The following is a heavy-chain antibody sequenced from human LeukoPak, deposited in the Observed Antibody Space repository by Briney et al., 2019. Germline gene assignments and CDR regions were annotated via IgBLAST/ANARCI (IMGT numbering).Heavy chain of an antibody. J-gene: IGHJ4*02. CDR2: ISSSSSYI. Sequence: PGGSLRLSCAASGFTFSSYSMNWVRRAPGKGLEWVSSISSSSSYIYYADSVKGRFTISRDNAKNSLYLQMNSLRAEDTAVYYCARSEAVALDYWGQGTLVTVSS. CDR1: GFTFSSYS. CDR3: ARSEAVALDY. D-gene: IGHD6-19*01. V-gene: IGHV3-21*01.